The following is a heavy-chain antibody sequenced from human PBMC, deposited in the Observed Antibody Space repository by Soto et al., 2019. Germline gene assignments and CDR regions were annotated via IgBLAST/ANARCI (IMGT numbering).Heavy chain of an antibody. D-gene: IGHD3-3*01. J-gene: IGHJ3*02. Sequence: GSLRLSCAASGFTFSSYGMHWVRQAPGKGLEWVAVIWYDGSNKYYADSVKGRFTISRGNSKNTLYLQMNSLRAEDTAVYYCARDRLWYYDFWSGVGDAFDIWGQGTMVTVSS. CDR1: GFTFSSYG. CDR3: ARDRLWYYDFWSGVGDAFDI. CDR2: IWYDGSNK. V-gene: IGHV3-33*01.